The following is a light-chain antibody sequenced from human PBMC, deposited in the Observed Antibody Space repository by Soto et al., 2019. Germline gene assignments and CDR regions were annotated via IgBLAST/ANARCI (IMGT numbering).Light chain of an antibody. CDR3: QEYNNWPPIT. J-gene: IGKJ5*01. CDR1: QSVSSN. CDR2: AAY. Sequence: EIVMTESPATLAVPPGERAALSGGGSQSVSSNLASYQQQPGQAPRLLANAAYHRATGIPARFSRSGSGTEFTHTISRLQSEDLPVYYCQEYNNWPPITFGQGTRLEIK. V-gene: IGKV3D-15*01.